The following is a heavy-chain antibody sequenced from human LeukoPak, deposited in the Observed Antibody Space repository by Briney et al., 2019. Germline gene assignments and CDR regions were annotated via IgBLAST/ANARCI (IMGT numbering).Heavy chain of an antibody. Sequence: ASVEVSCKASGYTFTSYDINWVRQATGQGLEWMGWMNPNSGNTGYAQKFQGRVTMTRNTSISTAYMELSSLRSEDTAVYYCASGPYYEGAFDIWGQGTMVTVSS. V-gene: IGHV1-8*01. CDR2: MNPNSGNT. CDR1: GYTFTSYD. J-gene: IGHJ3*02. CDR3: ASGPYYEGAFDI. D-gene: IGHD3-22*01.